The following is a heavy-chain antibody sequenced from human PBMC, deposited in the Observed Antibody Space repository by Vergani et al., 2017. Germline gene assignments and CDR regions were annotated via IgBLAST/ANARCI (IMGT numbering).Heavy chain of an antibody. Sequence: QGQLVESGGGVVKRGGSLRLSCATSGFTLSNYDMQWIRQGPGKGLEFVAFIQFDGSNQYYADSVKGRFTLSRDFSKNTLYLQMNSLRTVDTATYYCAKHFRGWGIDYWGQGTQVIVSS. D-gene: IGHD3-16*01. V-gene: IGHV3-30*02. J-gene: IGHJ4*02. CDR2: IQFDGSNQ. CDR3: AKHFRGWGIDY. CDR1: GFTLSNYD.